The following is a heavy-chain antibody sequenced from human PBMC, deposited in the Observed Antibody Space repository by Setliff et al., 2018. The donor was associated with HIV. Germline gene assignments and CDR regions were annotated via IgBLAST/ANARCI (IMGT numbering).Heavy chain of an antibody. D-gene: IGHD1-7*01. CDR2: ISGSGGST. Sequence: PGGSLRLSCAASGFTFSSYAMSWVRQAPGKGLEWVSAISGSGGSTYYADSVKGRFTISRDNSKNTLYLQMTSLRADDTAVYYCAKAVRLELTLSSFDFWGQGTLVTVSS. J-gene: IGHJ4*02. CDR3: AKAVRLELTLSSFDF. V-gene: IGHV3-23*01. CDR1: GFTFSSYA.